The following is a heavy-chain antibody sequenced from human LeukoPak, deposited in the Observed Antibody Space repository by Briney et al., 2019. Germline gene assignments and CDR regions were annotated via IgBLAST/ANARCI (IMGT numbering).Heavy chain of an antibody. V-gene: IGHV4-59*12. CDR3: ARGQWLMDY. D-gene: IGHD3-22*01. J-gene: IGHJ4*02. CDR1: GGSISSYY. CDR2: IYYSGST. Sequence: PSETLSLTCTVSGGSISSYYWSWIRQPPGKGLEWIGYIYYSGSTYYNPSLKSRVTISVDTSKNQFSLKLSSVTAADTAVYYCARGQWLMDYWGQGTLVTVSS.